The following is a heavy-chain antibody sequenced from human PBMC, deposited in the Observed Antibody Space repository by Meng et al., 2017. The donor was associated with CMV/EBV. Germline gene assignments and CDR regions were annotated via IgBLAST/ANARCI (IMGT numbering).Heavy chain of an antibody. CDR3: ARSGSTTSQQPGYFDL. CDR1: GYTLSHYW. V-gene: IGHV1-46*01. CDR2: INPSGGST. J-gene: IGHJ2*01. Sequence: ASVKVSCKASGYTLSHYWMHWMRQAPGQGLEWVGIINPSGGSTTYAQKFQGRVVLTRDTSTSTVYMDLSSLRSEDRAVYYCARSGSTTSQQPGYFDLWGRGTLVTVSS. D-gene: IGHD2-2*01.